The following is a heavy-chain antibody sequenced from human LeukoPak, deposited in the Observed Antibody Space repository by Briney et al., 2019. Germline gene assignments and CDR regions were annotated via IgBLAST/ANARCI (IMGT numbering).Heavy chain of an antibody. Sequence: PSETLSLTCTVSGGSISSYYWSWIRQPPGKGLEWIGYIYYRGSTNYNPSLKSRVTISVDTSKNQFSLKLSSVTAADTAVYYCASVPPSADWRDYWGQGTLVTVSS. V-gene: IGHV4-59*01. CDR1: GGSISSYY. CDR2: IYYRGST. CDR3: ASVPPSADWRDY. J-gene: IGHJ4*02. D-gene: IGHD3-9*01.